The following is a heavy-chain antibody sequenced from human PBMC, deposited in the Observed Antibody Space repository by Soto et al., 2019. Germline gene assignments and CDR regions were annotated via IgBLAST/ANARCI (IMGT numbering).Heavy chain of an antibody. Sequence: QVQLVESGGGVVQPGRSLRLSCAASGFTFSNYGMHWVRQAPGKGLEWVAVISYDGSDKYYANSVKGRFTISRDNSKNTMYLQMNSLRAEDKAVYYCAKGYYGANLGDYFDYWGQGTLVTVSS. D-gene: IGHD4-17*01. V-gene: IGHV3-30*18. CDR3: AKGYYGANLGDYFDY. J-gene: IGHJ4*02. CDR1: GFTFSNYG. CDR2: ISYDGSDK.